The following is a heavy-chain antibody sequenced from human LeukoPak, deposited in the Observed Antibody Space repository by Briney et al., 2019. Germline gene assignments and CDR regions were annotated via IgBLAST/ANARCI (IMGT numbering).Heavy chain of an antibody. D-gene: IGHD4-17*01. CDR2: IRYDGGRK. Sequence: PGGSLRLSCTASGFTFSSYGMHWVRQAPGKGLEWVAFIRYDGGRKYYADSVGGLFTISRDNAKNSLYLQMNSLRAEDTAVYYCARDGTTVTTRFDYWGQGTLVTVSS. CDR1: GFTFSSYG. J-gene: IGHJ4*02. V-gene: IGHV3-30*02. CDR3: ARDGTTVTTRFDY.